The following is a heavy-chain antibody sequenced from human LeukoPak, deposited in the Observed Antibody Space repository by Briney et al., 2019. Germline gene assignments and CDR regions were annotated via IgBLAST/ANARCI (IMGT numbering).Heavy chain of an antibody. CDR3: AKTRPLDSSSWSHGDY. CDR1: GFTFSSYA. CDR2: FSGSGDST. Sequence: GGSLRLSCAASGFTFSSYAMSWVRQAPGKGLEWASAFSGSGDSTYYGDSVKGRFTISRDNSKNTLYLQMNSLRGEDTAVYYCAKTRPLDSSSWSHGDYWGQGTLVTVSS. D-gene: IGHD6-13*01. V-gene: IGHV3-23*01. J-gene: IGHJ4*02.